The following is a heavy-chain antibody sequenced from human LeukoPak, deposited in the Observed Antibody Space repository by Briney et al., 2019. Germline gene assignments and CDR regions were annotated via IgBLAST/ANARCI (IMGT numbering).Heavy chain of an antibody. V-gene: IGHV4-61*02. CDR1: GDSISSGNYV. J-gene: IGHJ3*02. D-gene: IGHD7-27*01. CDR3: ARDRAGDSFDI. Sequence: SLTLSLTCTVSGDSISSGNYVRTSIRQPAGTGLEWIGRFYSSGNPNYNPSLKSQVTISMDTSKKQFSLNLNSVTAADTAVYYCARDRAGDSFDIWGQGTMVTVSS. CDR2: FYSSGNP.